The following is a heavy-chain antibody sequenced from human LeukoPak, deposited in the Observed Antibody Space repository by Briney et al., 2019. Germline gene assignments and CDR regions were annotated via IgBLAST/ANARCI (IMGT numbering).Heavy chain of an antibody. V-gene: IGHV3-23*01. CDR1: GFTFSNYA. J-gene: IGHJ4*02. D-gene: IGHD3-16*02. CDR2: IGGSGGTT. Sequence: PGGSLRLSCAASGFTFSNYAMSWVRQAPGKGLEWVSVIGGSGGTTYYADSVTGRFTISRDNSKNTLYLQMNSLRAEDTAVYYCAKDEAGRYYWGQGTLVTVSS. CDR3: AKDEAGRYY.